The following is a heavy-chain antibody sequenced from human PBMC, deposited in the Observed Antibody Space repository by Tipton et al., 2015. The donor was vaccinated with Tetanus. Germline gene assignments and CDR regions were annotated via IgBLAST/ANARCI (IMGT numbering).Heavy chain of an antibody. D-gene: IGHD2-2*01. CDR3: ARGAGECTSCYVLEYGMDV. CDR1: GYIFTSYG. V-gene: IGHV1-18*01. Sequence: QLVQSGPEVKKPGASVKVSCKASGYIFTSYGISWVRQAPGQGLEWMGWISAYNGNTNYAQKLQGRVTMATDTSTSTAYMELRSLRSDDTAVYYCARGAGECTSCYVLEYGMDVWGQGTTVTVSS. J-gene: IGHJ6*02. CDR2: ISAYNGNT.